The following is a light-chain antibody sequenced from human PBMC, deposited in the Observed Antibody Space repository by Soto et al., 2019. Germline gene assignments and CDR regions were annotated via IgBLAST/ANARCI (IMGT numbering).Light chain of an antibody. V-gene: IGLV1-44*01. CDR2: SIN. J-gene: IGLJ1*01. Sequence: QSVLTQPPSASGTPGQRVTISCSGGSSNIGSHTVNWYRQLPGTAPKLLIFSINQRPSGVPDRFSGSKSGTSVSLAIRGLQSDDEAEYFCAAWDATLKAYVFGTGTKVTVL. CDR1: SSNIGSHT. CDR3: AAWDATLKAYV.